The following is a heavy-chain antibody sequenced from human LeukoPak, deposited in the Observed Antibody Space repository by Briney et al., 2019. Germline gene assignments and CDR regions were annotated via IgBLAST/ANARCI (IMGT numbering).Heavy chain of an antibody. D-gene: IGHD2/OR15-2a*01. CDR1: GYSISSGYY. V-gene: IGHV4-38-2*02. J-gene: IGHJ6*03. CDR3: AREEASIRAYYYYYYMDV. Sequence: SETLSLTCTVSGYSISSGYYWGWIRQPPGKGLEWIGSIYHGGSTYYNPSLKSRVTISVDTSKNQFSLKLSSVTAADTAVYYCAREEASIRAYYYYYYMDVWGKGTTVTVSS. CDR2: IYHGGST.